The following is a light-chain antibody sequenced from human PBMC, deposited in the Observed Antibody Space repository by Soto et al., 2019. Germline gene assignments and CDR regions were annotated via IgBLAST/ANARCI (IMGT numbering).Light chain of an antibody. V-gene: IGLV1-40*01. CDR3: QSYASSLSVV. J-gene: IGLJ2*01. CDR2: GNS. CDR1: SSNIGAGYD. Sequence: QAVVTQPPSVSGAPGQRVTISCTGSSSNIGAGYDVHWYQQLPGTAPKLLIYGNSNRPSGVPDRFSGSKSGTSASLAITGLQAEDEADYYCQSYASSLSVVFGGGTQLTVL.